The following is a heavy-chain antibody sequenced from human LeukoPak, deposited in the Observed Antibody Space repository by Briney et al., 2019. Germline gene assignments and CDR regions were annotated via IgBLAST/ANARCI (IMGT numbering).Heavy chain of an antibody. CDR3: ARLYRVGSYQAPFDY. J-gene: IGHJ4*02. D-gene: IGHD1-26*01. CDR2: ISAYNGNT. CDR1: GYTFTSYA. V-gene: IGHV1-18*01. Sequence: ASVKVSCKASGYTFTSYAMNWVRQAPGQGLEWMGWISAYNGNTNYAQKLQGRVTMTTDTSTSTAYMELRSLRSDDTAVYYCARLYRVGSYQAPFDYWGQGTLVTVSS.